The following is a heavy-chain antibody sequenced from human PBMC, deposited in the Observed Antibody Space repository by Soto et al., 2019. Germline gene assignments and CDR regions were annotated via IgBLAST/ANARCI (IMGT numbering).Heavy chain of an antibody. J-gene: IGHJ6*03. CDR3: ARGRGSSSHGTYYYYYMDV. CDR1: GGSFSGYY. CDR2: INHSGST. V-gene: IGHV4-34*01. D-gene: IGHD6-6*01. Sequence: SETLSLTCAVYGGSFSGYYWSWIRQPPGKGLEWIGEINHSGSTNYNPSLKSRVTISVDTSKNQFSLKLSSVTAADTAVYYCARGRGSSSHGTYYYYYMDVWGKGTTVTVSS.